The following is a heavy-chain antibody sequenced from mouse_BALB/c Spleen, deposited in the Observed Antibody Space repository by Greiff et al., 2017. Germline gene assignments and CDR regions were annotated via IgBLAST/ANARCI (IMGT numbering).Heavy chain of an antibody. CDR2: IDPANGNT. CDR1: GFNIKDTY. V-gene: IGHV14-3*02. D-gene: IGHD2-2*01. CDR3: AREWGYYGYDWFAY. J-gene: IGHJ3*01. Sequence: EVNLVESGAELVKPGASVKLSCTASGFNIKDTYMHWVKQRPEQGLEWIGRIDPANGNTKYDPKFQGKATITADTSSNTAYLQLSSLTSEDTAVYYCAREWGYYGYDWFAYWGQGTLVTVSA.